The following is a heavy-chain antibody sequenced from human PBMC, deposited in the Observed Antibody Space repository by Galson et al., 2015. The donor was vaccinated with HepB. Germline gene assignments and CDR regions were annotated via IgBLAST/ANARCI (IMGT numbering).Heavy chain of an antibody. CDR3: ARDRAAVAAIRSNWFDP. Sequence: SVKASCKASGYTFTGYYMHWVRQAPGQGLEWMGWINPNSGGTNYAQKFQGRVTMTRDTSISTAYMELSRLRSDDTAVYYCARDRAAVAAIRSNWFDPWGQGTLVTVSS. CDR1: GYTFTGYY. V-gene: IGHV1-2*02. J-gene: IGHJ5*02. CDR2: INPNSGGT. D-gene: IGHD6-19*01.